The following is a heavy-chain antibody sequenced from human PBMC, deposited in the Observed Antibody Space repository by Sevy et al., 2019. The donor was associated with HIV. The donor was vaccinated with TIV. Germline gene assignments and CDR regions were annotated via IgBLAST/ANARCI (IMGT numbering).Heavy chain of an antibody. D-gene: IGHD2-2*02. CDR3: AREDCSSTSCYSREFDY. CDR1: GFTFSSYG. V-gene: IGHV3-33*01. J-gene: IGHJ4*02. CDR2: IWYDGSNK. Sequence: GGSLRLSCAASGFTFSSYGMHWVRQAPGKGLEWVAVIWYDGSNKYYADSVKGRFTISRDNSKNTLYLQMNSLRAEDTAVDYCAREDCSSTSCYSREFDYWGQGTLVTVSS.